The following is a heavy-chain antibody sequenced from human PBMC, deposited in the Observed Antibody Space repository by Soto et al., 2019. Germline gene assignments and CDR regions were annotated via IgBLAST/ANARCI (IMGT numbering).Heavy chain of an antibody. D-gene: IGHD3-22*01. CDR1: GYTFTSYA. V-gene: IGHV1-3*01. J-gene: IGHJ5*02. CDR2: INAGNGNT. CDR3: ARVDSSDYSSGYYYH. Sequence: QVQLVQSGAEVKKPGASVKVSCKASGYTFTSYAMHWVRQAPGQRLEWMGWINAGNGNTKYSQKFQGRVTITRDTSASTAYKGLSSLRTENTALDYWARVDSSDYSSGYYYHWGQGTLVTVSS.